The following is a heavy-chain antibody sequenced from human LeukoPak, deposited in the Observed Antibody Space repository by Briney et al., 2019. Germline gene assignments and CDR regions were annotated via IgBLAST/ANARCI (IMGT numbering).Heavy chain of an antibody. Sequence: SETLSLTCTVSGGSISSYFWSWIRQPPGKGLEWIGYIYYSGSTNYNPSLKSRVTISVDTSKNQFSLKLSSVTAADTAVYYCASVHSSGWYGSVDYWGQGTLVTVSS. CDR3: ASVHSSGWYGSVDY. V-gene: IGHV4-59*08. CDR1: GGSISSYF. CDR2: IYYSGST. J-gene: IGHJ4*02. D-gene: IGHD6-19*01.